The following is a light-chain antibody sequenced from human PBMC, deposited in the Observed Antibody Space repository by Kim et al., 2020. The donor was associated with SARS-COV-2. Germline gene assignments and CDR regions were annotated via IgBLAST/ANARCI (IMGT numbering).Light chain of an antibody. J-gene: IGKJ4*01. Sequence: AAVGDRVSSACRASQGIGKFLAWYQEKPGKAPKSLIYSASILQSGVPSKFRGSGSGTDFTLTISSLQPEDSATYYCQHYNGFPFTFGGGTKVEI. CDR3: QHYNGFPFT. V-gene: IGKV1-16*02. CDR1: QGIGKF. CDR2: SAS.